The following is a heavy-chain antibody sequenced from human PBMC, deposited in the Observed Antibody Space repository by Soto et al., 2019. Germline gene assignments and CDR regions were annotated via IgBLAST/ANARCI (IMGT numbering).Heavy chain of an antibody. V-gene: IGHV1-2*02. J-gene: IGHJ4*02. CDR3: ARVLPTNCTNGVCYRFLDY. Sequence: ASAKVSCKASGYTFTGYYMHWVRQSPGQGLEWMGWINPNSGGTNYAQKFQGRVTMTRDTSISTAYMELSRLRSDDTAVYYCARVLPTNCTNGVCYRFLDYWGQGTLVTVSS. CDR1: GYTFTGYY. D-gene: IGHD2-8*01. CDR2: INPNSGGT.